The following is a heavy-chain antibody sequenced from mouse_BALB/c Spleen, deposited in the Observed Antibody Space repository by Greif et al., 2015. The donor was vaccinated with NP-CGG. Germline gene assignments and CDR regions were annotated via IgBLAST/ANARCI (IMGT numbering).Heavy chain of an antibody. D-gene: IGHD1-1*01. Sequence: EVKLVESGGGLVKPGGSLKLSCAASGFTFSSYGMSWVRQTPEKRLEWVATISGGGSYTYYPDSVKGRFTISRDNAKNNLYLQMSSLRSEDTALYYCARRGSSPFAYWGQGTLVTVSA. V-gene: IGHV5-9-2*01. J-gene: IGHJ3*01. CDR3: ARRGSSPFAY. CDR2: ISGGGSYT. CDR1: GFTFSSYG.